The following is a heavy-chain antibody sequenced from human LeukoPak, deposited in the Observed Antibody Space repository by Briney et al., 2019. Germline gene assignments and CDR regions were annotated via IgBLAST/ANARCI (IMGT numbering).Heavy chain of an antibody. CDR3: AKGAAAGKVDWFDP. CDR1: GFTFSNFA. D-gene: IGHD6-13*01. Sequence: HSGGSLRLSCAASGFTFSNFAMMWVRQAPGTGLQWVSTITGYGASFYADSVRGRFTIFRDTSMNTLFLQMNSLGAEDTAVYYCAKGAAAGKVDWFDPWGQGTLVTVSS. V-gene: IGHV3-23*01. J-gene: IGHJ5*02. CDR2: ITGYGAS.